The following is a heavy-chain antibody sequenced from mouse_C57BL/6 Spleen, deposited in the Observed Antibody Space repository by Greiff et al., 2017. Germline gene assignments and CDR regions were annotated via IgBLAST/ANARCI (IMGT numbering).Heavy chain of an antibody. CDR1: GFTFSSYA. CDR2: ISDGGSYT. J-gene: IGHJ1*03. CDR3: ARNLGDYYGSYWYFDV. V-gene: IGHV5-4*03. D-gene: IGHD1-1*01. Sequence: EVKLVESGGGLVKPGGSLKLSCAASGFTFSSYAMSWVRQTLEKRLEWVATISDGGSYTYYPDNVKGRFTISRDNAKNNLYLQMSHLKSEDTAMYYCARNLGDYYGSYWYFDVWGTGTTVTVSS.